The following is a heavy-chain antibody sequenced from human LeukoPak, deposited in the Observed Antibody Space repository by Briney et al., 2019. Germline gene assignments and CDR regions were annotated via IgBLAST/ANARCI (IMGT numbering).Heavy chain of an antibody. CDR2: IYTSGST. J-gene: IGHJ4*02. CDR3: ARSETYYYDSSGYSL. D-gene: IGHD3-22*01. CDR1: GGSISSYY. V-gene: IGHV4-4*08. Sequence: PSETLSLTCTVSGGSISSYYWSWIRQPPGKGLEWIGYIYTSGSTNYNPSLKSRVTISVDTSKNQFSLKLSSVTAADTAVYYCARSETYYYDSSGYSLWGQGTLVTVSS.